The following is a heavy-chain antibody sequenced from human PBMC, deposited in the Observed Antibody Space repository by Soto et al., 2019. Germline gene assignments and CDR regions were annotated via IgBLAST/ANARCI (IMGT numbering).Heavy chain of an antibody. CDR2: ISSSSSYI. Sequence: GGSLRLSCAASGFTFSSYSMNWVRQAPGKWLEWVSSISSSSSYIYYADSVKGRFTISRDNAKNSLYLQMNSLRAEDTAVYYCARGGTDIVATIDYWGQGTLVTVSS. CDR3: ARGGTDIVATIDY. J-gene: IGHJ4*02. V-gene: IGHV3-21*01. CDR1: GFTFSSYS. D-gene: IGHD5-12*01.